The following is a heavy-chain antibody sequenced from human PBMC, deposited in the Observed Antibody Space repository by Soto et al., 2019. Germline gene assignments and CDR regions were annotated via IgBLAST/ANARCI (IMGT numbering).Heavy chain of an antibody. Sequence: RLEWMGWINAGNGNTKYSQKFQGRVTITRDTSASTAYMELSSLRSEDTAVYYCARGAKGYSSSCYWSDIWGQGTMVPVSS. J-gene: IGHJ3*02. CDR3: ARGAKGYSSSCYWSDI. CDR2: INAGNGNT. D-gene: IGHD6-13*01. V-gene: IGHV1-3*01.